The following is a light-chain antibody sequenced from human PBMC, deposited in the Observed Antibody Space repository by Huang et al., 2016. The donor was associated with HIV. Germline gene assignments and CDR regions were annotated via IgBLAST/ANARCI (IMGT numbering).Light chain of an antibody. CDR2: DTS. J-gene: IGKJ3*01. CDR3: QQRSNWPLFT. Sequence: EIVLPQSPATLSLSPGESATLSCKASQRFSSSLAWYQQKPGQAPRLLIYDTSHRATGIPARFSGSESGTDFTLTISSLEPEDFAVYYCQQRSNWPLFTFGPGTKVDIK. V-gene: IGKV3-11*01. CDR1: QRFSSS.